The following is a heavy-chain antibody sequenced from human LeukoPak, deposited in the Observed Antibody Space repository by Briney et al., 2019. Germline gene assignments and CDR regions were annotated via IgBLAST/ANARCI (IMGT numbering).Heavy chain of an antibody. CDR1: GGSTSSYY. Sequence: KASETLSLTCTVSGGSTSSYYWSWIRQPPGKGLEWIGYIYYSGSTNYNPSLKSRVTISVDTSKNQFSLKLSSVTATDTAVYYCARRSGSYPRGEFDYWGQGTLVTVSS. CDR3: ARRSGSYPRGEFDY. D-gene: IGHD1-26*01. J-gene: IGHJ4*02. V-gene: IGHV4-59*08. CDR2: IYYSGST.